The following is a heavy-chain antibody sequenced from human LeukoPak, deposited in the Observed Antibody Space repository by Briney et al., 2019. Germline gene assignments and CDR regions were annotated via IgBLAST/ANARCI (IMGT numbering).Heavy chain of an antibody. Sequence: ASVKVSCKASNYSLINYGIGWVRQAPGQGLEWMGWVSAYNGKTSYAEQFRGRVTMTADTSAATGYMELTGLTSDDTAVYYCRRFYSNFGDYWGQGTRVAVSS. D-gene: IGHD4-11*01. CDR2: VSAYNGKT. CDR1: NYSLINYG. V-gene: IGHV1-18*01. J-gene: IGHJ4*02. CDR3: RRFYSNFGDY.